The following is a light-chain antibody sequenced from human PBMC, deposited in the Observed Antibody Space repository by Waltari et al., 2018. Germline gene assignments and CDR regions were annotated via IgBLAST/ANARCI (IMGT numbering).Light chain of an antibody. Sequence: QSALTQPASVSGSPGQSITISCTESTRDIGAYHYVTWYQQHPDKAPKLIISEVTNRPSGVSDRFSGSKSGYTASLTISGLQAEDEGDYYCMSYTRSSTYVFGTGTKVTVL. CDR2: EVT. V-gene: IGLV2-14*01. J-gene: IGLJ1*01. CDR1: TRDIGAYHY. CDR3: MSYTRSSTYV.